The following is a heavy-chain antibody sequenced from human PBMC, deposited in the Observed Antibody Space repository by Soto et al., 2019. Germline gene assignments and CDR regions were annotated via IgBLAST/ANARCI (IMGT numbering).Heavy chain of an antibody. CDR1: DSSMSSYY. Sequence: QVHLQESGPRLVKPSETLSLTCSVSDSSMSSYYWTWFRQAPGTGLEWIGHLLYKGTAAYNPSLKGRVTTSLDTSKKQVFLKLSSVIAEETAVYYCAREKDLILGGYAFGYWGPGTLVTVSS. CDR2: LLYKGTA. D-gene: IGHD1-26*01. V-gene: IGHV4-59*13. CDR3: AREKDLILGGYAFGY. J-gene: IGHJ3*01.